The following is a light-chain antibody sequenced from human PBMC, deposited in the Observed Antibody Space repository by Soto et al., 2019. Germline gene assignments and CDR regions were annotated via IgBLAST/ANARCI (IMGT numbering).Light chain of an antibody. Sequence: QSVLTQPASVSGSPGQSITISCTGTSSDVGGYNYVSWYQQHPGKAPKLIIYEVSNRPSGVSNRFSGSKSDNTASLTISGLQAEYDADYYGSSYTSSNTYVFGTGTKVTVL. CDR1: SSDVGGYNY. CDR3: SSYTSSNTYV. V-gene: IGLV2-14*01. J-gene: IGLJ1*01. CDR2: EVS.